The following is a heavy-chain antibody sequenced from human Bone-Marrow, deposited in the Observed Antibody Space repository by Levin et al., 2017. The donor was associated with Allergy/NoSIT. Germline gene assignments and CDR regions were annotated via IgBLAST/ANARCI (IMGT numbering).Heavy chain of an antibody. D-gene: IGHD1-1*01. CDR2: IYPGDSDT. J-gene: IGHJ4*02. CDR3: ATQGLYTSNYYWND. Sequence: GESLKISCKASGYSFTRWIAWVRQMPGKGLEWMGVIYPGDSDTRYNPSFQGQVTISVDKSTYTPYLQWNSLKASDTSMYYCATQGLYTSNYYWNDWGQGTMVTVSS. CDR1: GYSFTRW. V-gene: IGHV5-51*01.